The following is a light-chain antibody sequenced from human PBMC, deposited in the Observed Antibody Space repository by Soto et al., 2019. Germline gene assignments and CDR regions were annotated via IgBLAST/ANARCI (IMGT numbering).Light chain of an antibody. Sequence: QSVLTQPPSVSGAPGQRVTISCTGSSSNIGAGYDVHWYQHLPGTAPKLLIYGNTNRPSGVPDRFSGSKSGTSASLAITGLQAEDEADYYCQSYDSSLSGLDVFGTGTKLTVL. CDR1: SSNIGAGYD. J-gene: IGLJ1*01. V-gene: IGLV1-40*01. CDR2: GNT. CDR3: QSYDSSLSGLDV.